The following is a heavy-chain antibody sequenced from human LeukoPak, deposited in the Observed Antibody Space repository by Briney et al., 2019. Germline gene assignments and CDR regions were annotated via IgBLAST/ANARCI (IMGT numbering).Heavy chain of an antibody. J-gene: IGHJ4*02. V-gene: IGHV1-18*01. Sequence: ASVKVSCKASGYTFTSYGISWVRQAPGQGLEGMGWISAYNGNTNYAQKLQGRVTMTTDTSTSTAYMELRSLRSDDTAVYYCARDRWGLPGIAVAGTWDYWGQGTLVTVSS. D-gene: IGHD6-19*01. CDR1: GYTFTSYG. CDR3: ARDRWGLPGIAVAGTWDY. CDR2: ISAYNGNT.